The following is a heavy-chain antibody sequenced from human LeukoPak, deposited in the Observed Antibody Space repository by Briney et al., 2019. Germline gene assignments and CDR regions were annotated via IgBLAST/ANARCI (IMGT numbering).Heavy chain of an antibody. CDR1: GFTFSSYW. Sequence: GGSLRLSCAASGFTFSSYWMHWVRQAPGKGLVWVSRINSDGSSTSYADSVKGRFTISRDNAKNTLYLQMNSLRAEDTAVYYCAREQLWLLHAFDIWGQGTMVTVSS. CDR3: AREQLWLLHAFDI. CDR2: INSDGSST. D-gene: IGHD5-18*01. J-gene: IGHJ3*02. V-gene: IGHV3-74*01.